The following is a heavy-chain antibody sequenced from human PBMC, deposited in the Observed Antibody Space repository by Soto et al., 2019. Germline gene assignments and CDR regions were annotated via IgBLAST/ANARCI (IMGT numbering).Heavy chain of an antibody. CDR1: GFNVSVNY. CDR3: VRENYYSGMDV. V-gene: IGHV3-53*01. J-gene: IGHJ6*02. CDR2: INGGGST. Sequence: EVQLVESGGGLIQPGGSLRLSCAASGFNVSVNYMNWVRQAPGKGLEWVSVINGGGSTNYADSVKGRFTISRDTSKNTLYLQMNSLRAEDTAVYYCVRENYYSGMDVWGQGTTVIVSS.